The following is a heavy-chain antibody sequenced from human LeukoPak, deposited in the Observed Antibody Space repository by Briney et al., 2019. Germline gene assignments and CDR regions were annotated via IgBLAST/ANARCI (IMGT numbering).Heavy chain of an antibody. CDR2: IKQDGSQK. V-gene: IGHV3-7*05. CDR3: ARDRPNFELAASPWLDP. D-gene: IGHD1-1*01. CDR1: GFTFSSYW. Sequence: GGSLELSRAASGFTFSSYWMSWVRQAPGKGLEWVANIKQDGSQKYYVDSVKGRFTISRDNAKNSLYLQMNSLRAEDTAVCYCARDRPNFELAASPWLDPWPEGTLVTVSS. J-gene: IGHJ5*02.